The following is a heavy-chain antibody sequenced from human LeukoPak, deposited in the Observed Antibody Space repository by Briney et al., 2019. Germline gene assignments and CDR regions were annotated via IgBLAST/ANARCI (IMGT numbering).Heavy chain of an antibody. Sequence: PSETLSLTCAVSGGSISSSNWWSWVRQPPGKGLEWIGEIYHSGSTNYNPSLKSRVTISVDKSKNQFSLKLSSVTAADTAVYYCARAQSGGRHRPLDYWGQGTLVTVSS. CDR2: IYHSGST. CDR1: GGSISSSNW. CDR3: ARAQSGGRHRPLDY. D-gene: IGHD1-26*01. J-gene: IGHJ4*02. V-gene: IGHV4-4*02.